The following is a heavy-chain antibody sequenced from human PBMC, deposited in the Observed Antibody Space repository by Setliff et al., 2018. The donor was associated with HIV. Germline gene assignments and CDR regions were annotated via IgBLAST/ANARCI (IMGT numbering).Heavy chain of an antibody. Sequence: GASVKVSCKTSGYSFDVFSIHWVRQAPGQGPEWMGWINPKSGGTKYAQRFQGRVAMTRDTSTRTVYMDLTRLRSDDTAVYYCATAKEHWLSEGGFDYWGQGTLVT. J-gene: IGHJ4*02. D-gene: IGHD6-19*01. CDR2: INPKSGGT. CDR3: ATAKEHWLSEGGFDY. V-gene: IGHV1-2*02. CDR1: GYSFDVFS.